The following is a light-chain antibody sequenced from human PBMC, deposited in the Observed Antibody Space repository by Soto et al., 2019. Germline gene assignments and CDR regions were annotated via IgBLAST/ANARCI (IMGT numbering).Light chain of an antibody. J-gene: IGLJ1*01. Sequence: QSVLTQPPSVSGSPGQSVTISCTGTSSDVGSYNRLSWYQQPPGTAPKLIMYEVNTRPSGVPDRFSGSKSGNTASLTISGLQAEDEADYYCCSYAASNTFVFGTGTKLTVL. CDR1: SSDVGSYNR. V-gene: IGLV2-18*02. CDR3: CSYAASNTFV. CDR2: EVN.